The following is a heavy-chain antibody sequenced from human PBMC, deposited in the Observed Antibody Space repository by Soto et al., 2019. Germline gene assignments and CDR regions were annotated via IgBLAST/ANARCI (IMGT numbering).Heavy chain of an antibody. CDR3: AKDGYDILTGTPGDWHAFDI. Sequence: QVQLVESGGGVVQPGRSLRLSCAASGFTFSSYGMHWVRQAPGKGLEWVAVISYDGSNKYYADSVKGRFTISRDNSKNTLYLQMNSLRAEDTAVYYCAKDGYDILTGTPGDWHAFDIWGQGTMVTVSS. V-gene: IGHV3-30*18. D-gene: IGHD3-9*01. J-gene: IGHJ3*02. CDR2: ISYDGSNK. CDR1: GFTFSSYG.